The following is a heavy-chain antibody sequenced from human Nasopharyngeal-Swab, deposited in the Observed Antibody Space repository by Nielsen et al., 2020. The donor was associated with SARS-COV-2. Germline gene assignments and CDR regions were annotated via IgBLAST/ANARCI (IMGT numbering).Heavy chain of an antibody. J-gene: IGHJ4*02. CDR2: ISGRGDNT. CDR3: AKDLKGPYFF. Sequence: LTISCAASGFPFSTYGMSWVRQAPGKGLEWVSSISGRGDNTYYADSVKGRFTISRDNSKNTLYLQMNSLRAEDTAIYYCAKDLKGPYFFWGQGTLVTVSS. V-gene: IGHV3-23*01. D-gene: IGHD2/OR15-2a*01. CDR1: GFPFSTYG.